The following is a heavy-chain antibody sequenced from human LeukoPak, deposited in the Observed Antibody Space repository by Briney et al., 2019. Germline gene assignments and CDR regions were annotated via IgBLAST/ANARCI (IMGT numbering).Heavy chain of an antibody. CDR1: GLTFSSYA. J-gene: IGHJ4*02. CDR2: ISGSGAST. CDR3: AREVAVLRFLEWLRYFDY. V-gene: IGHV3-23*01. D-gene: IGHD3-3*01. Sequence: PGGSLRLSCAASGLTFSSYAMSWVRQAPGKGLEWVSAISGSGASTYYADSVKGRFTISRDNSKNTLYLQMNSLRAEDTAVYYCAREVAVLRFLEWLRYFDYWGQGTLVTVSS.